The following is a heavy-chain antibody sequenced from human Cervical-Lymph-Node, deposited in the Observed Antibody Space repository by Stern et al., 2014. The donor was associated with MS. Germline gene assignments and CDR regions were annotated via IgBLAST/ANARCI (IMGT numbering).Heavy chain of an antibody. J-gene: IGHJ3*02. CDR1: GGSISSSY. D-gene: IGHD3-22*01. V-gene: IGHV4-59*01. CDR2: IYYSGST. CDR3: ARLKSIGYYDSNGYYAFDI. Sequence: VQLQESGPGLVKPSETLSLTCTVSGGSISSSYWSWIRQPPGKGLEWIGYIYYSGSTNYNPSLKSRVTISIDTSKNQFSLKLSSVTAADTAVYYCARLKSIGYYDSNGYYAFDIWGQGTMVTVSS.